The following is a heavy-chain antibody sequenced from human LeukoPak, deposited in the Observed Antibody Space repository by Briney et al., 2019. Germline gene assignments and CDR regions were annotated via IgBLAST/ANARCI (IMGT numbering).Heavy chain of an antibody. CDR1: GFTLSSYG. J-gene: IGHJ5*02. D-gene: IGHD2-2*01. V-gene: IGHV3-33*08. CDR3: ARDPSSCSITGCYGEGFDP. Sequence: PGGSLRLSCAASGFTLSSYGIHWVRQAPGKGLEWVAVIWYDGSNKYYADSVKGRFTISRDNSKNTLYLQMNSVRAEDTGVYYCARDPSSCSITGCYGEGFDPWGQGTLVTVYS. CDR2: IWYDGSNK.